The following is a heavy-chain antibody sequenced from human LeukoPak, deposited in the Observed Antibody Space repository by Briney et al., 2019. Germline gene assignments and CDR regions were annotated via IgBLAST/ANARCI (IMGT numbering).Heavy chain of an antibody. CDR1: GFTFSSYA. V-gene: IGHV4-59*12. J-gene: IGHJ6*02. CDR2: IYYSGST. CDR3: ARGRDDSSGYYLGPHYYYYGMDV. D-gene: IGHD3-22*01. Sequence: PGGSLRLSCAASGFTFSSYAMHWVRQPPGKGLEWIGYIYYSGSTYYNPSLKSRVTISVDTSKNQFSLKLSSVTAADTAVYYCARGRDDSSGYYLGPHYYYYGMDVWGQGTTVTVSS.